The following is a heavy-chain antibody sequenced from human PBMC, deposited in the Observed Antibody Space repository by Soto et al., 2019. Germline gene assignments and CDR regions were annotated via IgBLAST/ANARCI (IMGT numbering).Heavy chain of an antibody. J-gene: IGHJ4*02. D-gene: IGHD3-9*01. Sequence: SETLSLTCTVSGGSISSYYWSWIRQPPGKGLEWIGEINHSGSTNYNPSLKSRVTISVDTSKNQFSLKLSSVTAADTAVYYCARHGRYNDILTGYHIFDYWGQGTPVTVSS. CDR2: INHSGST. V-gene: IGHV4-34*01. CDR3: ARHGRYNDILTGYHIFDY. CDR1: GGSISSYY.